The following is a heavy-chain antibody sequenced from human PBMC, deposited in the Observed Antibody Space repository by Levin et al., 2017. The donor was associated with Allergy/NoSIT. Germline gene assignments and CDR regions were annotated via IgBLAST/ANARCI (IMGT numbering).Heavy chain of an antibody. V-gene: IGHV4-30-2*01. CDR3: ARHYGSGSLSDAFDI. CDR2: IYHSGST. CDR1: GGSISSGGYS. Sequence: TTSETLSLTCAVSGGSISSGGYSWSWIRQPPEKGLEWIGYIYHSGSTYYNPSLKSRVTISVDRSKNQFSLKLSSVTAADTAVYYCARHYGSGSLSDAFDIWGQGTMVTVSS. J-gene: IGHJ3*02. D-gene: IGHD3-10*01.